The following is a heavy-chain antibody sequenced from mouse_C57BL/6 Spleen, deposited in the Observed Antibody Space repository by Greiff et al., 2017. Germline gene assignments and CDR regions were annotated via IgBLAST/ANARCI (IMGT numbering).Heavy chain of an antibody. CDR3: ARGGGGNYYFDY. CDR2: INPSNGGT. Sequence: VQLQQPGTELVKPGASVKLSCKASGYTFTSYWMPWVKQRPGQGLEWIGNINPSNGGTNYNEKFKSKATLTVDKSSSTAYMQLSSLTSEDSAVYYCARGGGGNYYFDYWGQGTTLTVSS. D-gene: IGHD2-1*01. J-gene: IGHJ2*01. V-gene: IGHV1-53*01. CDR1: GYTFTSYW.